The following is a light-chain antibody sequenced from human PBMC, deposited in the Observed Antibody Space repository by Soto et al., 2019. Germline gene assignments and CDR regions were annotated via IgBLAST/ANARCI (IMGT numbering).Light chain of an antibody. V-gene: IGLV2-8*01. CDR2: EVS. Sequence: QSVLTQPPSASGSPGQSVTISCTGTSSDVGGYNYVSWYQQHPGKAPRLMIYEVSKRPSGVPDRFSGSKSGNTASLTVSGLQAEDEADYYCNSYAGSNNLVFGGVTKLTVL. J-gene: IGLJ2*01. CDR1: SSDVGGYNY. CDR3: NSYAGSNNLV.